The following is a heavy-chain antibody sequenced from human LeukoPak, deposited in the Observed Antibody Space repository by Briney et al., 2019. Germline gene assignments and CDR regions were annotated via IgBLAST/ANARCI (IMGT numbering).Heavy chain of an antibody. V-gene: IGHV3-21*01. J-gene: IGHJ4*02. Sequence: GRSLRLSCAASGFTFSTYSMNWVRQAPGKGLEWVSSISLSGTYIYYADSVKGRFTISRDNAKNSLYLQMNSLRAEDTAVYYCARGRYCSSTSCYTGMGADFWGQGTLVTVSS. CDR3: ARGRYCSSTSCYTGMGADF. CDR2: ISLSGTYI. CDR1: GFTFSTYS. D-gene: IGHD2-2*02.